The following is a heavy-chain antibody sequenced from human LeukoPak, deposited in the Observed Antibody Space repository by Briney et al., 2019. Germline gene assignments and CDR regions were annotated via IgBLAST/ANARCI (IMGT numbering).Heavy chain of an antibody. D-gene: IGHD2-2*01. V-gene: IGHV4-30-2*01. J-gene: IGHJ5*02. CDR1: GVSISSGGYS. Sequence: PSETLSLTCAASGVSISSGGYSWNWIPPPPGQGLEWIVYISHSGSTYYSPSLKSRVSMSVDRSKNQFSLNLNFVTAADTAVYYCARFRSTSRNCFDPWGQGTLVTVSS. CDR3: ARFRSTSRNCFDP. CDR2: ISHSGST.